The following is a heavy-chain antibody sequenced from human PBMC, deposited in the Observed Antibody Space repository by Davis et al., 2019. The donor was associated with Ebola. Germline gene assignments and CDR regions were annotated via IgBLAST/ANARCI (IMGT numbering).Heavy chain of an antibody. Sequence: SVKVSCKASGGTFSSYAISWVRQAPGQGLEWMGRIIPILGIANYAQKFQGRVTMTRDTSTSTVYMELSSLRSEDTAVYYCARDYYGSGSYSNIDYWGQGTLVTVSS. V-gene: IGHV1-69*04. CDR1: GGTFSSYA. J-gene: IGHJ4*02. D-gene: IGHD3-10*01. CDR2: IIPILGIA. CDR3: ARDYYGSGSYSNIDY.